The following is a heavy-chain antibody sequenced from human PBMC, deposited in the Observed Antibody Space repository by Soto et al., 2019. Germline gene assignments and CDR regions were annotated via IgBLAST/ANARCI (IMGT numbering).Heavy chain of an antibody. CDR3: VKTSNCSSTSCHAPFDY. CDR1: GFTFSSYA. CDR2: ISSNGGST. D-gene: IGHD2-2*01. J-gene: IGHJ4*02. Sequence: GGSLRLSCSASGFTFSSYAMHWVRQAPGKGLEYVSAISSNGGSTYYADSVKGRFTISRDNSKNTLYLQMSSLRAEDTAVYYCVKTSNCSSTSCHAPFDYWGQGTLVTVSS. V-gene: IGHV3-64D*06.